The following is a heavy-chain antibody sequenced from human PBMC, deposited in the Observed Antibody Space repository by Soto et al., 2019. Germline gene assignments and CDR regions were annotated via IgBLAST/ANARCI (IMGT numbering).Heavy chain of an antibody. CDR1: GFTFSSYA. CDR3: AKGYSSGWYFDY. D-gene: IGHD6-19*01. CDR2: ISGSGGST. Sequence: EVQLLESGGGLVQPGGSLRLSCAASGFTFSSYAMSWVRQAPGKGLEWVSAISGSGGSTYYAYSVKGRFTISRDNSKNTLYLQMNSLRAEYTAVYYCAKGYSSGWYFDYWGQGTLVTVSS. V-gene: IGHV3-23*01. J-gene: IGHJ4*02.